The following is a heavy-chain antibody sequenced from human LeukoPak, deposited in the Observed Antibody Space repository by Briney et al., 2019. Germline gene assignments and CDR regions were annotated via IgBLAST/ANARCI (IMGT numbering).Heavy chain of an antibody. CDR2: INHSGST. D-gene: IGHD7-27*01. J-gene: IGHJ2*01. CDR3: ARHGSGDLVWYWYFDL. V-gene: IGHV4-34*01. Sequence: SETLSLTCAVYGGSFSGYYWSWIRQPPGKGLEWIGEINHSGSTNYNPSLKSRVTISVDTSKNQFSLKLSSVTAADTAVYYCARHGSGDLVWYWYFDLWGRGTLVTVSS. CDR1: GGSFSGYY.